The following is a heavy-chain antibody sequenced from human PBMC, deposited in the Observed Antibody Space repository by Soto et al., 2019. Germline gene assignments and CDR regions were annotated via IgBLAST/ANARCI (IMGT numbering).Heavy chain of an antibody. V-gene: IGHV1-2*02. CDR3: ATGFPDAWDYFAY. J-gene: IGHJ4*02. Sequence: ASVKVSCKASGYTFTGYYIHWVRQAPGQGLEWVGWIDPNSGGTDYAQKFQGRVTMTRDTSTDTAYMELSSLRSEDTAVYYCATGFPDAWDYFAYWGQGTLVPVSS. D-gene: IGHD1-26*01. CDR1: GYTFTGYY. CDR2: IDPNSGGT.